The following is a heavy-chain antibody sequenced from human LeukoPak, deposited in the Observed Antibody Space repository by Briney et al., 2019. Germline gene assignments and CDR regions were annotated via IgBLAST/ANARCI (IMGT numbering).Heavy chain of an antibody. V-gene: IGHV3-23*01. D-gene: IGHD3-22*01. Sequence: GGSLRLSCAASGFTFSSYAMSWVRQAPEKGLEWVSGISGSGDNTYYADSVKGRFTISRDNSKNTLYVQVNSLGTEDTAAYYCAKGSYYDSSGSFYFDYWGQGTLVTVSS. J-gene: IGHJ4*02. CDR3: AKGSYYDSSGSFYFDY. CDR1: GFTFSSYA. CDR2: ISGSGDNT.